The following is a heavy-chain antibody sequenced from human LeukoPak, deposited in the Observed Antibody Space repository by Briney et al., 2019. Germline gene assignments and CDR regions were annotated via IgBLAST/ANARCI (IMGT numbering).Heavy chain of an antibody. J-gene: IGHJ4*02. CDR3: TTAPRGWYRDY. D-gene: IGHD6-19*01. V-gene: IGHV3-15*01. Sequence: GGSLRLPCAASGFTFSNAWMGWVRQAPGKGLEWVGRIKSKTDGGTTDYAAPVKGRFTISRDDSKNTLYLQMNSLKTEDTAVYYCTTAPRGWYRDYWGQGTLVTVSS. CDR1: GFTFSNAW. CDR2: IKSKTDGGTT.